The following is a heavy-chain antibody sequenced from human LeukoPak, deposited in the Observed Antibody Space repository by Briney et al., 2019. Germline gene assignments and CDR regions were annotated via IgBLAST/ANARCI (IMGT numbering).Heavy chain of an antibody. D-gene: IGHD2-2*01. Sequence: GGSLRLPCSASGFTFSYYAMHWVRQAPGQGLAYVSAISSNGGSTYYADSVKGRFTISRDNSKNTLYLQMSSLRAEDTAVYYCVRTYGYCSSTSCYVFDYWGQGTLVTVSS. J-gene: IGHJ4*02. CDR3: VRTYGYCSSTSCYVFDY. V-gene: IGHV3-64D*09. CDR2: ISSNGGST. CDR1: GFTFSYYA.